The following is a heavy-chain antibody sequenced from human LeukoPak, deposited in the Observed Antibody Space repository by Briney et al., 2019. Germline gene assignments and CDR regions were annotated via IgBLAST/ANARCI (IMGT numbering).Heavy chain of an antibody. CDR1: GGSFSGYY. CDR3: ARHVNYGSGSDFDY. Sequence: SETLSLTCAVYGGSFSGYYWSWIRQPPGKGLEWIGEINHSGSTNYNPSLKSRVTISVDTSKNQFSLKLSSVTAADTAVYYCARHVNYGSGSDFDYWGQGTLVTVSS. J-gene: IGHJ4*02. CDR2: INHSGST. V-gene: IGHV4-34*01. D-gene: IGHD3-10*01.